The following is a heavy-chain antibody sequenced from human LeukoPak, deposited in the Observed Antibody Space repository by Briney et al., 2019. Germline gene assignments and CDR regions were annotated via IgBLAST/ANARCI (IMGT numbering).Heavy chain of an antibody. D-gene: IGHD6-19*01. J-gene: IGHJ4*02. Sequence: GGSLRLSCAASGFTLTSFTMSWVRQTPGKGLEWVSSISGTGGNTYYADSVKGRFTISRDNSRNTLYLQMNSLRAEDTAVYYCAKDHGVAVTGMYYWGQATLVTVSS. CDR2: ISGTGGNT. V-gene: IGHV3-23*01. CDR3: AKDHGVAVTGMYY. CDR1: GFTLTSFT.